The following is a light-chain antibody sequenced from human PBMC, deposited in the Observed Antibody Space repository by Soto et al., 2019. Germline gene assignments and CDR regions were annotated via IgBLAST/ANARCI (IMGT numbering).Light chain of an antibody. J-gene: IGKJ2*01. CDR3: QQRTNWVYT. CDR1: QSVSSS. V-gene: IGKV3-11*01. Sequence: EIVLTQSPATLSLSPGERATLSCRASQSVSSSLAWYQQKPCQAPRLLIYDASNRATGIPARFSGSGSGTDFTLTISSLEPEDFAVYYCQQRTNWVYTFGQGTKLEIK. CDR2: DAS.